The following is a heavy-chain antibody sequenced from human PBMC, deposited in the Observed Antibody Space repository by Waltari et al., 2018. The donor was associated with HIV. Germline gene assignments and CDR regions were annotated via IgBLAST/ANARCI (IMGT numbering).Heavy chain of an antibody. CDR3: ANFDYTDY. CDR1: GFVFGSES. D-gene: IGHD2-2*02. J-gene: IGHJ4*02. Sequence: EVHLVESGGGLVQPGGSLRLSCVASGFVFGSESMNWVRQAPGKGLEGISYISSSSSTIYYTDSVKGRFTISRDNAKNLLSLQMNGLRDEDTAVYYCANFDYTDYWGQGTLVTVSS. V-gene: IGHV3-48*02. CDR2: ISSSSSTI.